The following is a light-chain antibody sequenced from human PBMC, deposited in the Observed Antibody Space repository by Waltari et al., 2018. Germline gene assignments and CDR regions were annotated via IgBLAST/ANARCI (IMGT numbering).Light chain of an antibody. Sequence: TQSPSTLSASVGDRVTSTCRASQNIGSYLAWYQQKPGQPPRVLIYDASTRATGIPARFSGSGSGADFALTISSLEPDDFAVYYCQQRSNWPRTFGQGTKLEIK. CDR1: QNIGSY. CDR2: DAS. J-gene: IGKJ2*01. CDR3: QQRSNWPRT. V-gene: IGKV3-11*01.